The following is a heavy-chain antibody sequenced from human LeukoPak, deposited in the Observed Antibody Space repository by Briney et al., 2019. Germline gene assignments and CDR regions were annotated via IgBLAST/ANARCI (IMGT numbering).Heavy chain of an antibody. CDR3: ARHDYYYDSSGPVYYGMDV. Sequence: SETLSLTCTASGGSISSRSYSWGWIRQPPGKGLEWIGSISYSGSTYYSPSLKSRVTISVDTSKNQFSLKLSSVTAADTAVYYCARHDYYYDSSGPVYYGMDVWGQGTTVTVSS. CDR2: ISYSGST. V-gene: IGHV4-39*01. J-gene: IGHJ6*02. D-gene: IGHD3-22*01. CDR1: GGSISSRSYS.